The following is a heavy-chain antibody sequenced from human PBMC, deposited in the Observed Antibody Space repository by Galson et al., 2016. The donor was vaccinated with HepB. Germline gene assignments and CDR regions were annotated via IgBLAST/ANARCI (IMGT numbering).Heavy chain of an antibody. CDR1: GFTFSNYA. V-gene: IGHV3-30-3*01. D-gene: IGHD3-22*01. CDR2: ISFDGSNK. CDR3: AREVSSGYYEVFDD. Sequence: SLRLSCAASGFTFSNYAIHWVRQAPGRGLEWVAVISFDGSNKYYADSVKGRFTISRDNTKNSLYLQMNNLRAEDTAVYYCAREVSSGYYEVFDDWGQGALVTVSS. J-gene: IGHJ4*02.